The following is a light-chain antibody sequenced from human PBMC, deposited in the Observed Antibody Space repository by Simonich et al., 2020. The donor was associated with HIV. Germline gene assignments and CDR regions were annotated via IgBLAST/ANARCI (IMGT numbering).Light chain of an antibody. J-gene: IGKJ4*01. CDR3: QVFNTYSLS. CDR2: KAS. V-gene: IGKV1-5*03. Sequence: DIQMTQSPSSLYASVGERVTITCRASQSICSYLNWYQQKPGKAPNILIYKASTLQSGVPSRFSGSGSGTEFTLTINSLQPDDFATYYCQVFNTYSLSFGGGTRVEIK. CDR1: QSICSY.